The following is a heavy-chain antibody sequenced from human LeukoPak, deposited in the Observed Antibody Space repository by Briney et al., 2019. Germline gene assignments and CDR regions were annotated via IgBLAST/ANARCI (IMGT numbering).Heavy chain of an antibody. V-gene: IGHV1-18*01. D-gene: IGHD3-22*01. CDR3: ARAQSDYYDSSGYGY. J-gene: IGHJ4*02. CDR1: GYTFTSYG. Sequence: ASVKVSCKASGYTFTSYGISWVRQAPGQGLEWMGWISAYNGNTNYAQKLQGRVTMTTDTSTSTAYMELRSLRSDDTAVYYCARAQSDYYDSSGYGYWGQGTLVTVSS. CDR2: ISAYNGNT.